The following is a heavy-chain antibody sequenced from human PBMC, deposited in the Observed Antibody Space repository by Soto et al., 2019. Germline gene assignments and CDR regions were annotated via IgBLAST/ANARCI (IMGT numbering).Heavy chain of an antibody. CDR1: GFTFTSSA. CDR3: AADRYCSGGSCYSVGGWFDP. CDR2: IVVGSGNT. J-gene: IGHJ5*02. D-gene: IGHD2-15*01. V-gene: IGHV1-58*02. Sequence: ASVKVSCKASGFTFTSSAMQWVRQARGQRLEWIGWIVVGSGNTNYAQKFQERVTITRDKSTSTAYMELSSLRSEDTAVYYCAADRYCSGGSCYSVGGWFDPWGQGTLVTVSS.